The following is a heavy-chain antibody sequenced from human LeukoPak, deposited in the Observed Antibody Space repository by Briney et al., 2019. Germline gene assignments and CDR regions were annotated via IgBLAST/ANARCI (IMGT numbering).Heavy chain of an antibody. D-gene: IGHD6-6*01. J-gene: IGHJ4*02. Sequence: GGSLRLSCAASRFTFSSYAMSWVRQAPGKGLEWVSVTSGSGGSTYYADFVKGRLTISRDNSKNTLYLQMNSLRAEDTAVYYCAKVRSSSSADYFDYWGQGTLVTVSS. CDR1: RFTFSSYA. CDR2: TSGSGGST. CDR3: AKVRSSSSADYFDY. V-gene: IGHV3-23*01.